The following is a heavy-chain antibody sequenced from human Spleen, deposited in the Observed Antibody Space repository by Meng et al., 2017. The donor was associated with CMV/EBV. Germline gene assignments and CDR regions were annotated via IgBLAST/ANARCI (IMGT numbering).Heavy chain of an antibody. J-gene: IGHJ4*02. D-gene: IGHD3-10*01. CDR1: GVTFSNDA. CDR2: ISFDGRNK. CDR3: AEAETDFGSHFDY. Sequence: AAAGVTFSNDAMHWVRQSPGKGLEWVAVISFDGRNKYYADSVKGRFTISRDNYENTLILQMNSLRVDDTAVYYCAEAETDFGSHFDYWGQGTLVTVSS. V-gene: IGHV3-30*18.